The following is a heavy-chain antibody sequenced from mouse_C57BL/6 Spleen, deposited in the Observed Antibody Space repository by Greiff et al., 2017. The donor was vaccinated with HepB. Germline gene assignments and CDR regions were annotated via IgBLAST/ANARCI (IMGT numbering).Heavy chain of an antibody. CDR3: ARERGGFAY. J-gene: IGHJ3*01. CDR2: ISDGGSYT. CDR1: GFTFSSYA. Sequence: EVQGVESGGGLVKPGGSLKLSCAASGFTFSSYAMSWVRQTPEKRLEWVATISDGGSYTYYPDNVKGRFTISRDNAKNNLYLQMSHLKSEDTAMYYCARERGGFAYWGQGTLCTVSA. V-gene: IGHV5-4*01.